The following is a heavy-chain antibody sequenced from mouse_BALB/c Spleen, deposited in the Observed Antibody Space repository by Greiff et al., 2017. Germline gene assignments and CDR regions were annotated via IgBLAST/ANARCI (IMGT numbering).Heavy chain of an antibody. CDR3: ARGGDYRYDDAMDY. CDR2: ISSGGST. V-gene: IGHV5-6-5*01. J-gene: IGHJ4*01. D-gene: IGHD2-14*01. CDR1: GFTFSSYA. Sequence: EVQLQESGGGLVKPGGSLKLSCAASGFTFSSYAMSWVRQTPEKRLEWVASISSGGSTYYPDSVKGRFTISRDNARNILYLQMSSLRSEDTAMYYCARGGDYRYDDAMDYWGQGTSVTVSS.